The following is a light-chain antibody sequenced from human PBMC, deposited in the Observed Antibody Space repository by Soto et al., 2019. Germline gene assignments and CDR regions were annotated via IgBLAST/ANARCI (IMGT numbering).Light chain of an antibody. J-gene: IGLJ1*01. Sequence: QSVLTQPPSASGNPGQRLTISCSGSTSNILRNYVYWYRQLPGTAPRLLISMNDQRPSGVPDRFSGSKSGTSASLAITGLQAEDEADYYCQSYDSSLSGFYVFGTGTKVTVL. CDR1: TSNILRNY. CDR3: QSYDSSLSGFYV. CDR2: MND. V-gene: IGLV1-47*01.